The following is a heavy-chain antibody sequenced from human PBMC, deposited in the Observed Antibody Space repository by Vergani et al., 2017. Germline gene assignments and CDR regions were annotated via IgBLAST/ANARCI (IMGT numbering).Heavy chain of an antibody. J-gene: IGHJ4*02. CDR1: SHTFQTYG. CDR2: IRPYTGHT. Sequence: QVQLVQSGAELKKPGASVSVSCKGSSHTFQTYGISWVRQAPGKGLEWMAWIRPYTGHTIYAQKFQDRVTMTADTSTNTAYMELRSLRSDDTAVYYCARGLRSSSWYELWGQGTLVTVSS. D-gene: IGHD6-13*01. CDR3: ARGLRSSSWYEL. V-gene: IGHV1-18*01.